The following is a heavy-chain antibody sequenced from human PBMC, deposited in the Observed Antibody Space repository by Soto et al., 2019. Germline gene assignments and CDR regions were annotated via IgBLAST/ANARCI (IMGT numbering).Heavy chain of an antibody. V-gene: IGHV4-59*01. J-gene: IGHJ4*02. CDR1: GGSISSYY. CDR3: ARDTVTTLFDY. CDR2: IYYSGST. Sequence: SETLSLTCTVSGGSISSYYWSWIRQPPGKGLEWIGYIYYSGSTNYNPSLKSRVTISVDTSKNQFSLKLSSVTAADTAVYYCARDTVTTLFDYWGQGTLVTVSS. D-gene: IGHD4-17*01.